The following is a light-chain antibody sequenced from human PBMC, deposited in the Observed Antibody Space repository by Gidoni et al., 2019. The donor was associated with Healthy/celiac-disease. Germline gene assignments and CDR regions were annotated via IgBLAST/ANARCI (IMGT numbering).Light chain of an antibody. V-gene: IGKV3-11*01. CDR1: QSVSSY. J-gene: IGKJ4*01. CDR3: QQRSNWL. Sequence: EMVLTQSPATLSLSPGERATLSCRASQSVSSYLAWYQQKPGQAPRLLIYDASNRATGIPARFSGCGSGTDFTLTICSLEPEDFAVYYCQQRSNWLFGGXTKVEIK. CDR2: DAS.